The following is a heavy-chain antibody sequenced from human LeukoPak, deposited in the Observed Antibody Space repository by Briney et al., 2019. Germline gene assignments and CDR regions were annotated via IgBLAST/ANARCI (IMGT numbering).Heavy chain of an antibody. J-gene: IGHJ4*02. CDR2: ITDSGDGK. Sequence: GGSLRLSCAASGFTFSSSAMSWVRQAPGKGLAWVSSITDSGDGKYYADSVKGRFTISRDNSKNTLYLQMNSLRAEDTAVYYCAKDPPVATRWGQGTLVTVSS. CDR3: AKDPPVATR. V-gene: IGHV3-23*01. CDR1: GFTFSSSA. D-gene: IGHD1-26*01.